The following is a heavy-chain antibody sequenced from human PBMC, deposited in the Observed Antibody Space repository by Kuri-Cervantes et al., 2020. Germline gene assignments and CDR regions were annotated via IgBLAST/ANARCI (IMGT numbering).Heavy chain of an antibody. D-gene: IGHD3-10*01. V-gene: IGHV3-48*03. CDR2: ISSSGSTI. CDR3: ARDRHYGSGSYYLYYMDV. Sequence: LSLTCAASGFTFSNYDIHWVRQAPGKGLEWVSYISSSGSTIYYADSVKGRFTISRGNAKNSLYLQMNSLRAEDTAVYYCARDRHYGSGSYYLYYMDVWGKGTTVTVSS. CDR1: GFTFSNYD. J-gene: IGHJ6*03.